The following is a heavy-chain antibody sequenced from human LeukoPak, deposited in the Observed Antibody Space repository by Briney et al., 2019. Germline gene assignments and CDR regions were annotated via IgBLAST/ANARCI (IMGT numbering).Heavy chain of an antibody. CDR1: GFTFSSYG. V-gene: IGHV3-30*02. D-gene: IGHD3-9*01. CDR3: ARDGGELRYFDWLLDPLVDYYMDV. Sequence: GGSLRLSCAASGFTFSSYGMHWVRQAPGKGLEWVAFIRYDGSNKYYADSVKGRFTISRDNSKNTLYLQMNSLRAEDTAVYYCARDGGELRYFDWLLDPLVDYYMDVWGKGTTVTVSS. CDR2: IRYDGSNK. J-gene: IGHJ6*03.